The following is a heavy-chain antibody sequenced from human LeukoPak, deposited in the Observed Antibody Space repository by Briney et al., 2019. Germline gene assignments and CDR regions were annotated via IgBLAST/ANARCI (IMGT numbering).Heavy chain of an antibody. J-gene: IGHJ4*02. CDR3: ARDAGYGYDRFDY. CDR1: GFTFSSRDW. Sequence: GGSLRLSCVASGFTFSSRDWMTWVRQAPGRGLEWVANIKQDGSEKNYVDSVKGRFTISRDNAKNSVDLQMNSLRAEDTAVYYCARDAGYGYDRFDYWGQGTQVTVSS. CDR2: IKQDGSEK. V-gene: IGHV3-7*01. D-gene: IGHD5-18*01.